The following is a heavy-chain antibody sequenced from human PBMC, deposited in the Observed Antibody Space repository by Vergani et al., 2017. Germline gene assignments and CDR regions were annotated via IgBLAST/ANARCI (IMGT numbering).Heavy chain of an antibody. J-gene: IGHJ5*02. V-gene: IGHV1-3*01. CDR3: ARDQLLFSRNWFDP. CDR2: INAGNGNT. Sequence: QVQLVQSGAEVKKPGASVKVSCKASGYTFTSYAKHWVRQAPGQRLEWMGWINAGNGNTKYSQKFQGRVTITRDTSASTAYMELSSLRSEDTAVYYCARDQLLFSRNWFDPWGQGTLVTVSS. D-gene: IGHD2-2*01. CDR1: GYTFTSYA.